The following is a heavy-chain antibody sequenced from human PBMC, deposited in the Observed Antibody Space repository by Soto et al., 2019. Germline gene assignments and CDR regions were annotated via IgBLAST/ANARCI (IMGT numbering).Heavy chain of an antibody. CDR3: ARVEFGDYLYYYGMDV. CDR2: IYYSGST. D-gene: IGHD4-17*01. J-gene: IGHJ6*02. CDR1: GGSISSGGYY. V-gene: IGHV4-31*03. Sequence: SETLSLTCTVSGGSISSGGYYWSWIRQHPGKGLEWIGYIYYSGSTYYNPSLKSRVTISVDTSKNQFSLKLSSVTAADTAVYYCARVEFGDYLYYYGMDVWGQGTTVTVSS.